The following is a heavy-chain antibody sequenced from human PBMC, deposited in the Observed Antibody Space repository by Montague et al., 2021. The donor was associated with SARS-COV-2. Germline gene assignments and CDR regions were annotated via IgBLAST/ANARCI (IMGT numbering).Heavy chain of an antibody. CDR1: GGSFSGYH. Sequence: SETLSLTCAVYGGSFSGYHWTWLRQSPRKGLEWIGEINTSGSTNYNPSLKRRITISVDTSKYQFSLKLTSVTAADTAAYYCARGRIGVNTMVVVVPGCCLYMDVWGKGTPVTVSS. CDR3: ARGRIGVNTMVVVVPGCCLYMDV. V-gene: IGHV4-34*01. D-gene: IGHD3-22*01. CDR2: INTSGST. J-gene: IGHJ6*03.